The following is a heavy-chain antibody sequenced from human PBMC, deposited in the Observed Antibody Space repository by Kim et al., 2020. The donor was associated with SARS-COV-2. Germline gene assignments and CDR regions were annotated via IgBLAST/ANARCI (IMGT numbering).Heavy chain of an antibody. CDR2: ISSGGSTK. V-gene: IGHV3-48*02. CDR1: GFTFSSYC. CDR3: ARDSVDGSGCHYHIDF. Sequence: GGSLRLSCAASGFTFSSYCMSWVRQAPGKGLEWVSVISSGGSTKYDADSVGGRFTISRDNAKNPFYQQMNILTEDATAVYYCARDSVDGSGCHYHIDFWG. J-gene: IGHJ6*03. D-gene: IGHD3-3*01.